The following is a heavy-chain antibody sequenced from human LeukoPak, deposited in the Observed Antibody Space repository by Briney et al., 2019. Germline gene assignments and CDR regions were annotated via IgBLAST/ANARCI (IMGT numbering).Heavy chain of an antibody. CDR3: ARPKAGTTLRYYYYMDV. J-gene: IGHJ6*03. V-gene: IGHV3-64*01. CDR2: ISSNGGST. CDR1: GFTLSGDA. Sequence: PGGSLRLSCAASGFTLSGDAMHWVRQAPGKGLEYVSAISSNGGSTYYANSVKGRFTISRDNSKNTLYLQMGSLRAEDMAVYYCARPKAGTTLRYYYYMDVWGKGTTVTVSS. D-gene: IGHD1-7*01.